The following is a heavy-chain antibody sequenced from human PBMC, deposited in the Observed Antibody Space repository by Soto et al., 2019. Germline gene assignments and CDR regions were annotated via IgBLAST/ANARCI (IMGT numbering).Heavy chain of an antibody. D-gene: IGHD3-3*01. J-gene: IGHJ4*02. CDR3: ARQAPTIFDPFDY. V-gene: IGHV3-23*01. CDR1: GLTFYSYA. Sequence: PGGSPRLSCAASGLTFYSYAMSWVRQDPGKGLEWVSGISGSGGSTYYADSVKGRFTISRDNSKNTLYLQMNSLRAEDTAVYYCARQAPTIFDPFDYWGQGTLVTVSS. CDR2: ISGSGGST.